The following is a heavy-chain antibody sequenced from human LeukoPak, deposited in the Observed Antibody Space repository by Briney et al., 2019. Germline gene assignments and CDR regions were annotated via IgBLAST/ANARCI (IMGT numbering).Heavy chain of an antibody. Sequence: SETLSLTCAVSDDSISSSNWWSWVRQPPVKGLEWIGEIYHSGSTNYNPSLKSRVTISVDKSQNQFSLKLSSVTAADTAVYYCARHDSSGPYNAFDIWGQGTMVTVSS. V-gene: IGHV4-4*02. CDR1: DDSISSSNW. CDR2: IYHSGST. D-gene: IGHD3-22*01. J-gene: IGHJ3*02. CDR3: ARHDSSGPYNAFDI.